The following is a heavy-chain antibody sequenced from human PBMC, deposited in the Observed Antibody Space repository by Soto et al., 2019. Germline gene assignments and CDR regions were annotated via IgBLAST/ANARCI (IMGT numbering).Heavy chain of an antibody. D-gene: IGHD5-18*01. CDR2: IHPGDSDT. J-gene: IGHJ3*02. V-gene: IGHV5-51*01. CDR3: ARHLSYGYFAAFDI. Sequence: GEALNISCAGSYYSFTTYWIAWLRQMPRKVLEWMGIIHPGDSDTRYSPSLRGEVTTSADKSISTAYLQWSSLNAADTAMYYCARHLSYGYFAAFDIWGQGTMGNRLL. CDR1: YYSFTTYW.